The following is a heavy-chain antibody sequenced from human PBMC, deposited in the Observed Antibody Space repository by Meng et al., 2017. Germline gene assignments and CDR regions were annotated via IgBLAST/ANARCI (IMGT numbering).Heavy chain of an antibody. Sequence: QVQLLGWGPGLVKLSGTLSLTCVVSGGSSSSVDWWSWVRQPPGKGLEWIGEIYHGGNTNYNPSLKSRVTISIDKSKNQFSLKLSSVTAADTAVYYCASWIYSCGWQWGQGTLVTVSS. CDR3: ASWIYSCGWQ. CDR1: GGSSSSVDW. V-gene: IGHV4/OR15-8*02. CDR2: IYHGGNT. J-gene: IGHJ4*02. D-gene: IGHD6-19*01.